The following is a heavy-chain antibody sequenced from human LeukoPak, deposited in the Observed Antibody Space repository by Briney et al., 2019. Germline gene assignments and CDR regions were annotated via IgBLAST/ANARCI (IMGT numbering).Heavy chain of an antibody. Sequence: ASVKVSCKSSGYAFTAYYMHWVRQAPGQGLEWMGWITPNSGGTNYAQKFQGRVTMTGDTSISTAYMELSSLRSDDTAVYYCARDRTLIRGVATYYFDYWGQGTLVTVSS. CDR1: GYAFTAYY. CDR3: ARDRTLIRGVATYYFDY. D-gene: IGHD3-10*01. V-gene: IGHV1-2*02. J-gene: IGHJ4*02. CDR2: ITPNSGGT.